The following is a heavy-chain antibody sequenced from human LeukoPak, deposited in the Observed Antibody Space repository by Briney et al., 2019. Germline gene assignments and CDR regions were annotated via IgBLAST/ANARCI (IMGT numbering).Heavy chain of an antibody. CDR2: ITSGGSTI. CDR3: ARPLRESGYFYFDN. CDR1: GFTFDSYS. D-gene: IGHD3-3*01. J-gene: IGHJ4*02. Sequence: PGGSLRLSCAASGFTFDSYSMSWVRQAPGKGLEWVSYITSGGSTIYYPDSVKGRFTISRDNAKNSLYLQMNSLRAEDTAIYYCARPLRESGYFYFDNWGQGTLVTVSS. V-gene: IGHV3-48*04.